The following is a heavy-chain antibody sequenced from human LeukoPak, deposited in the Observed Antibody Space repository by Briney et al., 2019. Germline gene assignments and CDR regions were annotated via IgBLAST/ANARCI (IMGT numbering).Heavy chain of an antibody. CDR2: MNPNSGNT. CDR3: ATGDCSSTSCFYY. V-gene: IGHV1-8*01. Sequence: ASVKVSCEASGYTFTSYDINWVRQATGQGLEWMGWMNPNSGNTGYAQKFQGRVTMTRNTSISTAYMELSSLRSEDTAVYYCATGDCSSTSCFYYWGQGTLVTVSS. CDR1: GYTFTSYD. D-gene: IGHD2-2*01. J-gene: IGHJ4*02.